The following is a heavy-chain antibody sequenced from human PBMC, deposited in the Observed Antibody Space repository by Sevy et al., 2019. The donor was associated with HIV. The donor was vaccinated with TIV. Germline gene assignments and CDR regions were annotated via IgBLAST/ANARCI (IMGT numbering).Heavy chain of an antibody. J-gene: IGHJ3*02. CDR2: VSYDGSNT. CDR3: AGFPPQRAFDI. Sequence: GGSLRLSCEAFGFAFSDYAMHWVRQVPGKGLEWLAVVSYDGSNTSYADSVKGRFTVPRDNSKNTLYLQMNRLRRDDTAVFYCAGFPPQRAFDIWGQGTTVTVSS. CDR1: GFAFSDYA. V-gene: IGHV3-30-3*01.